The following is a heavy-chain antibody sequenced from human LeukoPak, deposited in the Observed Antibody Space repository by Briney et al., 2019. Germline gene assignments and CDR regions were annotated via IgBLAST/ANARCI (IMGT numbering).Heavy chain of an antibody. CDR1: GFTFSTYA. J-gene: IGHJ4*02. Sequence: GGSLRLSCAASGFTFSTYAMNWVRQAPGKGLEWVSAISGSGDITYYADSVKGRFSISRDNSRNTLYLQLNNLGVEDTAVYYCAKDLAPSAYWGQGTLVTVAS. CDR2: ISGSGDIT. CDR3: AKDLAPSAY. D-gene: IGHD3-10*01. V-gene: IGHV3-23*01.